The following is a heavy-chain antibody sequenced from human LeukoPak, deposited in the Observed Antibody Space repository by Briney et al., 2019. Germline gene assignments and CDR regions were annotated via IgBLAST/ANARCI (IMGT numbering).Heavy chain of an antibody. V-gene: IGHV3-23*01. CDR3: ARSRSGSVAGTSDY. CDR1: GFTFSRYA. CDR2: VSTDGDT. D-gene: IGHD6-19*01. Sequence: GGALRLSCAASGFTFSRYAMSWVRQAPGKGLEWVSSVSTDGDTYYTDSVKGPFTTSRYTSMNTLFLQMTSLRAEDTALYYCARSRSGSVAGTSDYWGQGTLVIVSS. J-gene: IGHJ4*02.